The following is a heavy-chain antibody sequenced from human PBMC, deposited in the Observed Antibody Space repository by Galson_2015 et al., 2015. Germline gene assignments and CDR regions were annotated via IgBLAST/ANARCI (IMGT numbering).Heavy chain of an antibody. CDR1: GLTFCSYS. V-gene: IGHV3-30-3*01. D-gene: IGHD2-21*02. CDR2: IAYEGTNK. Sequence: SPRLSSAASGLTFCSYSIHCVRQAPGEGLEWVAVIAYEGTNKYYADTVRGRFTISRDNTKNTLYLQRSSLRAEDTDMYYCASGGDYVDTDFHVWGQGTMVTVSS. J-gene: IGHJ3*01. CDR3: ASGGDYVDTDFHV.